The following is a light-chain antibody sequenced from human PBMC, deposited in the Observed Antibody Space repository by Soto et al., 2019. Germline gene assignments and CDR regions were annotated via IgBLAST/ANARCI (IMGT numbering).Light chain of an antibody. CDR3: QKYDVHRT. CDR2: DAS. V-gene: IGKV1-5*01. Sequence: DIQMTQSPSPLSASVGYRVTITCRASQTISSWLAWYQQKPGKAPKLLIYDASDLGSGVPSRFSGSGSGTAFTLTIRSLQPDEFATNSYQKYDVHRTFGQGAKV. CDR1: QTISSW. J-gene: IGKJ1*01.